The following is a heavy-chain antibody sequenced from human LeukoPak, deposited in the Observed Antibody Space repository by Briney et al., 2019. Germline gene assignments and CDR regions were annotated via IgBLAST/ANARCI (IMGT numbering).Heavy chain of an antibody. CDR2: IYTSGST. J-gene: IGHJ4*02. CDR1: GGPISSYY. V-gene: IGHV4-4*07. D-gene: IGHD1-26*01. Sequence: PSETLSLPCTVSGGPISSYYWSWIRQPAGKGLEWIGRIYTSGSTNYGPSLKSRVTMSVDTSNNQFSLKLSSVTAADTAVYYCALGSYGPVDGWGQGTLVTVSS. CDR3: ALGSYGPVDG.